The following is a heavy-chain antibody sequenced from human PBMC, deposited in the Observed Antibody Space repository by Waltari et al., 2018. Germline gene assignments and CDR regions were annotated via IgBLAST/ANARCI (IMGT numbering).Heavy chain of an antibody. J-gene: IGHJ4*02. V-gene: IGHV5-51*01. D-gene: IGHD5-12*01. Sequence: EVQLVQSGAEVKKPGESLKISCKGSGYSFTSYWIGWVRQMPGKGLEWMGIIYPGDSDTRYSPSFQGDVTISADKSTRTAYLQWNSVEASDTAMYECAGLRGYSGYASVDYWGQGTLVTVSS. CDR1: GYSFTSYW. CDR3: AGLRGYSGYASVDY. CDR2: IYPGDSDT.